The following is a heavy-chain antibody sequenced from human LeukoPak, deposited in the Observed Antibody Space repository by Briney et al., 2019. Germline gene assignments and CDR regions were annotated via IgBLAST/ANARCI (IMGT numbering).Heavy chain of an antibody. D-gene: IGHD4-17*01. CDR3: ARFDYADYLAFDY. Sequence: PGGSLRLSCAASGFTFSSYSMNWVRQAPGKGLEWVSSISYSTSYIHYADSVKGRFTISRDNAKNSLYLQMNSLRAEDTAVYYCARFDYADYLAFDYWGQGTLVTVSS. CDR1: GFTFSSYS. J-gene: IGHJ4*02. V-gene: IGHV3-21*01. CDR2: ISYSTSYI.